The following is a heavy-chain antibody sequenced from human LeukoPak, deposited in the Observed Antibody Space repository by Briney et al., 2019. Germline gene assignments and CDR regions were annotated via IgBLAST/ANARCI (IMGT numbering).Heavy chain of an antibody. CDR1: GYAFSGYY. V-gene: IGHV1-2*06. D-gene: IGHD3-22*01. J-gene: IGHJ5*02. CDR2: INPNSGGT. Sequence: GASVKVSCKASGYAFSGYYMHWVRQAPGQGLEWMGRINPNSGGTNYAQKFQGRVTMTRDTSISTAYMERSRLRSDDTAVYYCARDQGPYYYDSSGSGFDPWGQGTLVTVSS. CDR3: ARDQGPYYYDSSGSGFDP.